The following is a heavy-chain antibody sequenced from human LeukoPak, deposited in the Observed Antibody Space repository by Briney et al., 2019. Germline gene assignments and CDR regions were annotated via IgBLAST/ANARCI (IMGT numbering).Heavy chain of an antibody. Sequence: ASVKVSCKASGYTFTSYAISWVRQAPGQGLEWMGGIIPIFGTANYAQKFQGRVTITADESTSTAYMELSSLRSEDTAVYYCARASGSRVGLDYWGQGTLVTVSS. CDR3: ARASGSRVGLDY. V-gene: IGHV1-69*13. D-gene: IGHD1-26*01. J-gene: IGHJ4*02. CDR2: IIPIFGTA. CDR1: GYTFTSYA.